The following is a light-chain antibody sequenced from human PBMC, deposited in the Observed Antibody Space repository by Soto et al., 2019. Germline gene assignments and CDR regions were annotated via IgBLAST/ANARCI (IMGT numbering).Light chain of an antibody. CDR1: QTVLYSSNNKNY. V-gene: IGKV4-1*01. J-gene: IGKJ3*01. CDR2: WAS. Sequence: DIVMTQSPDSLAASLGERATINCKSSQTVLYSSNNKNYLAWYQQKPGQPPKLLIYWASTRESGVPDRFSGSGSGTDFTLTISSLQAEDVAVYYCHQYYITPLTFGPGTKVDIK. CDR3: HQYYITPLT.